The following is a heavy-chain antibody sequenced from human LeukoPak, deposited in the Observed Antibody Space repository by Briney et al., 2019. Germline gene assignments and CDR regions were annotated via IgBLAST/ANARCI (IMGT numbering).Heavy chain of an antibody. CDR2: INHSGST. CDR1: GGSFSGYY. D-gene: IGHD3-22*01. Sequence: SETLSFTCAVYGGSFSGYYWSWIRQPPGNGLEWIGEINHSGSTNYNPSLKSRVTISVDTSKNQFSLKLSSVTAADTAVYYCARGPRYYYDSSGPRLGPWFDPWGQGTLVTVSS. CDR3: ARGPRYYYDSSGPRLGPWFDP. V-gene: IGHV4-34*01. J-gene: IGHJ5*02.